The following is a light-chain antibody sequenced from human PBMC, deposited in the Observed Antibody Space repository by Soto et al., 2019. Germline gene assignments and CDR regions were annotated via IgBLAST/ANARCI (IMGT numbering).Light chain of an antibody. Sequence: QSVLPKPPSVSGAPGQRVNISCTGSSSNIGAGYDVHWYQQLPGTAHKLLIYGNSNRPSGVPDRFSGYKSGTSASLAITGLQAEDEADYYCQSYDSSLSGLVFGTGTKVTVL. J-gene: IGLJ1*01. CDR2: GNS. V-gene: IGLV1-40*01. CDR3: QSYDSSLSGLV. CDR1: SSNIGAGYD.